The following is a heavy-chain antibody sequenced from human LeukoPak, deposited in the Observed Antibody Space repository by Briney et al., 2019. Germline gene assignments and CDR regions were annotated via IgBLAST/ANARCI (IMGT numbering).Heavy chain of an antibody. D-gene: IGHD6-13*01. CDR1: GFTFSSYW. V-gene: IGHV3-7*01. Sequence: GSLRLSCAASGFTFSSYWMSWVRQAPGKGLEWVANIKQDGSEKYYVDSVKGRFTISRDNAKNSLYLQMNSLRAEDTAVYYCAREGQQLVPGHWFDPWGQGTLVTVSS. J-gene: IGHJ5*02. CDR3: AREGQQLVPGHWFDP. CDR2: IKQDGSEK.